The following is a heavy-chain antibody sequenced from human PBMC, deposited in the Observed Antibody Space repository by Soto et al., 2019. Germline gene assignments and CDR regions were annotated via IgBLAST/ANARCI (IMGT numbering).Heavy chain of an antibody. Sequence: ASVKVSCKASVFSVDTTYCIHWVRRAPGQGLEWMGSINPNSGDTNYAQNFQGRVTMTRDTSISTAYMEVSSLTSDDTAVYYCGSPRSGPSPDVGHWGHGTVVTVSS. CDR1: VFSVDTTYC. V-gene: IGHV1-2*02. D-gene: IGHD2-15*01. CDR3: GSPRSGPSPDVGH. CDR2: INPNSGDT. J-gene: IGHJ4*01.